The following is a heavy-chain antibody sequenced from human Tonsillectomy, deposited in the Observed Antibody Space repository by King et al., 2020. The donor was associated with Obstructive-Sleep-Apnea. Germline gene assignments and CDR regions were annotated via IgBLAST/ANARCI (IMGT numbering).Heavy chain of an antibody. CDR1: GYTFTNYY. CDR2: INPSGGST. D-gene: IGHD3-22*01. J-gene: IGHJ6*02. V-gene: IGHV1-46*01. CDR3: ARNEDNSYDSRSGPRYGMDV. Sequence: QVQLVESGAEVKKPGASVRVSCKASGYTFTNYYMHWVRQAPGQGLEWMGRINPSGGSTNYAQKFQGRVTMTRDTSTSTVYMELRSLRSEDTAVYYCARNEDNSYDSRSGPRYGMDVWGQGTTVTVSS.